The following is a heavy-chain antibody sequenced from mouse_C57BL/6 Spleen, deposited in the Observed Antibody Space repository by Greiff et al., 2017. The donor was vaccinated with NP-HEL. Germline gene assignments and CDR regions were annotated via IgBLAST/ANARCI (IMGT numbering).Heavy chain of an antibody. CDR2: ISYDGSN. Sequence: EVKLMESGPGLVKPSQSLSLTCSVTGYSITSGYYWNWIRQFPGNKLEWMGYISYDGSNNYNPSLKNRISITRDTSKNQFFLKLNSVTTEDTATYYCARDGTTVVGGGFAYWGQGTLVTVSA. D-gene: IGHD1-1*01. V-gene: IGHV3-6*01. CDR3: ARDGTTVVGGGFAY. CDR1: GYSITSGYY. J-gene: IGHJ3*01.